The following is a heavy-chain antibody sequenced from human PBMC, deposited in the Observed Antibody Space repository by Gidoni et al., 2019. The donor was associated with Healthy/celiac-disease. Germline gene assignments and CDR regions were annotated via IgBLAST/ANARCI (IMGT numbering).Heavy chain of an antibody. CDR3: ARGGPGGDYGDY. CDR2: INSSSSYI. CDR1: GSTFSSYR. Sequence: EVQLVESGGGLVKPGGSLRLSCAASGSTFSSYRMNWVRQAPGKGLELVSSINSSSSYIYYADTVKGRFTISRDNAKSSLYLQMNSLRAEATAVYYCARGGPGGDYGDYWGQGTLVTVSS. J-gene: IGHJ4*02. D-gene: IGHD2-15*01. V-gene: IGHV3-21*01.